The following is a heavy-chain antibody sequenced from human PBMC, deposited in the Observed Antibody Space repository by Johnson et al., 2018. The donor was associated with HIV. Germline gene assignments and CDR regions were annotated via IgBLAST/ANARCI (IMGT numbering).Heavy chain of an antibody. CDR3: AKEGSIAAAGNDAFDI. Sequence: VQLVESGGGLVQPGGSLRLSCAASGFTFSSYDMHWVRQATGKGLEWVSAIGTAGDTYYPGSVKGRFTISRENAKNTLYLQMNSLRAEDTAVYYCAKEGSIAAAGNDAFDIWGQGTMVTVSS. J-gene: IGHJ3*02. V-gene: IGHV3-13*01. CDR1: GFTFSSYD. D-gene: IGHD6-13*01. CDR2: IGTAGDT.